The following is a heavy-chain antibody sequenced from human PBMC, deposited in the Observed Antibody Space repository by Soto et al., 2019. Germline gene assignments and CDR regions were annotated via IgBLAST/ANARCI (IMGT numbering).Heavy chain of an antibody. J-gene: IGHJ4*02. CDR1: EFTFSSYS. CDR3: ARDSPPGWHFDY. Sequence: EAQLVESGGGLVQPGGSLRLSCAASEFTFSSYSMNWVRQAPGKGLEWISYISSSSSTIYYADSVRGRFTISRDNAKNSLYLQMNSLRDGDTAGYYFARDSPPGWHFDYWGQGTLVTVSS. CDR2: ISSSSSTI. D-gene: IGHD6-19*01. V-gene: IGHV3-48*02.